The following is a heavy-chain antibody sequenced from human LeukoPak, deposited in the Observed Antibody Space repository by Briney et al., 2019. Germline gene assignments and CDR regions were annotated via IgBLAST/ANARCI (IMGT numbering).Heavy chain of an antibody. D-gene: IGHD2-2*01. Sequence: GGSLRLSCAATGFTFSTYAMTWVRQAPGKGLEWVSAISASGGSSYYAASVKGRFTISRDNSKNMLYGEMNSLRVEDTAVYYYAKVGDGHCSTTSCYGLFDPWGQGTLVTVSS. J-gene: IGHJ5*02. V-gene: IGHV3-23*01. CDR2: ISASGGSS. CDR3: AKVGDGHCSTTSCYGLFDP. CDR1: GFTFSTYA.